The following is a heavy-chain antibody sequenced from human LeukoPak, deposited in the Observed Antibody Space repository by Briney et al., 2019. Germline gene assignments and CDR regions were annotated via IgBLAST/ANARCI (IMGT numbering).Heavy chain of an antibody. V-gene: IGHV5-51*01. CDR1: GYSFTSYW. CDR2: IYPGDSDT. D-gene: IGHD3-22*01. CDR3: ARRLNYYDSSGYVDAFDY. J-gene: IGHJ4*02. Sequence: GESLKISCKGSGYSFTSYWIGWVRQMPGKGLEWMGIIYPGDSDTRYSPSFQGQVTISVDKSISAAYLQWSSLKASDTAMYYCARRLNYYDSSGYVDAFDYWGQGTLVTVSS.